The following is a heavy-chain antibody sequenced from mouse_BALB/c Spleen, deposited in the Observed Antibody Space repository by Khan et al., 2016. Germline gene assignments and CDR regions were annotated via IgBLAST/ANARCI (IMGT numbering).Heavy chain of an antibody. Sequence: VQLLESGPGLVAPSQSLSITCTASGFSLTGYSVNWVRQPPGKGLEWLGGIRGDGSKDQNSAHKSRLSFSKDDSKSQVYLKMNKLQTDDTARYFCASYYDCDGGFAYWGQGTLVTVSA. CDR2: IRGDGSK. J-gene: IGHJ3*01. CDR1: GFSLTGYS. V-gene: IGHV2-6-7*01. D-gene: IGHD2-4*01. CDR3: ASYYDCDGGFAY.